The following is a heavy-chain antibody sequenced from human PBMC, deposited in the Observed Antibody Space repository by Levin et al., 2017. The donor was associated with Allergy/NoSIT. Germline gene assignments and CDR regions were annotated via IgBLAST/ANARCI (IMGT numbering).Heavy chain of an antibody. D-gene: IGHD2-2*01. CDR1: GFTFGSYG. CDR2: IWNDGSNK. J-gene: IGHJ4*02. V-gene: IGHV3-33*01. Sequence: QTGGSLRLSCAASGFTFGSYGMHWVRQAPGKGLEWVAAIWNDGSNKFYADSVKGRFTISRDNSRNTVYLQMNSLRAEDTAIYYCVRWGPGYCDSTAGYCFDYWGQGTLVTVSS. CDR3: VRWGPGYCDSTAGYCFDY.